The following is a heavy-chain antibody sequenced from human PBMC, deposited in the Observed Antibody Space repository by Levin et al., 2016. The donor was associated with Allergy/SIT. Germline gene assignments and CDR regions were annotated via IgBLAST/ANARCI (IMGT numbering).Heavy chain of an antibody. CDR1: GFTFSTYA. V-gene: IGHV3-33*01. J-gene: IGHJ4*02. D-gene: IGHD4-17*01. Sequence: GGSLRLSCAASGFTFSTYAMHWVRQAPGKGLEWVAVMWDDGTNQYYADSVKGRFTISRDDSTDTLYLQMNSLKTEDTAVYYCTTVGEFDYWGQGTLVTVSS. CDR2: MWDDGTNQ. CDR3: TTVGEFDY.